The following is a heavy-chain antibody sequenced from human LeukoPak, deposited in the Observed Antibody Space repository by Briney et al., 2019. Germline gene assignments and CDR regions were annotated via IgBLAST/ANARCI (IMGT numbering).Heavy chain of an antibody. J-gene: IGHJ4*02. CDR3: ARVVVVPAAIDDY. Sequence: GASVKVSCKASGYTFTSYYMHWVRQAPGQGLEWMGIINPSGGSTSYAQKLQGRVTMTTDTSTSTAYMELRSLRSDDTAVYYCARVVVVPAAIDDYWGQGTLVTVSS. CDR1: GYTFTSYY. V-gene: IGHV1-46*01. CDR2: INPSGGST. D-gene: IGHD2-2*01.